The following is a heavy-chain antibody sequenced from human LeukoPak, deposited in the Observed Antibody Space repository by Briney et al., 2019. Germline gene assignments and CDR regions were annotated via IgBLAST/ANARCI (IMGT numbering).Heavy chain of an antibody. J-gene: IGHJ4*02. V-gene: IGHV4-59*08. Sequence: SETLSLTCTVSGDSIRGFYWSWLRQPPGKGLEWIGYIYYTGSTNYNPSLKSRVTISVDTSKSQFSLKLTSVTAADTAVYYCARRRYTSGWLDYWGQGTLVTVSS. CDR2: IYYTGST. D-gene: IGHD3-22*01. CDR1: GDSIRGFY. CDR3: ARRRYTSGWLDY.